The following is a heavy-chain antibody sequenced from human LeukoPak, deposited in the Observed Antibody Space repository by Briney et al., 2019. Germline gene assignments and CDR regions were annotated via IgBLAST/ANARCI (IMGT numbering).Heavy chain of an antibody. J-gene: IGHJ3*02. Sequence: SETLSLACTVSGGSISSSSYYWGWIRQPPGKGLEWIGSIYYSGSTYYNPSLKSRVTISVDTSKNQFSLKLSSVTAADTAVYYCARALVVPAPGAFDIWGQGTMVTVSS. V-gene: IGHV4-39*07. CDR2: IYYSGST. D-gene: IGHD2-2*01. CDR3: ARALVVPAPGAFDI. CDR1: GGSISSSSYY.